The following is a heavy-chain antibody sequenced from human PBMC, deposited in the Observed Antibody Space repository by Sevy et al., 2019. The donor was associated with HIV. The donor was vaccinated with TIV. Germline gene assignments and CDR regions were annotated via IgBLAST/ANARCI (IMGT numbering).Heavy chain of an antibody. CDR1: GFTFSSYG. V-gene: IGHV3-21*01. CDR2: ISSSSNYI. D-gene: IGHD2-2*01. Sequence: GGSLRLSCAVSGFTFSSYGMSWVRQAPGKGLEWVSSISSSSNYIYYGDSVKGRFTISRDNAKNSLYLQMNSLRADDTAVYYCARDGGCSSTACLLYFDYWGQGTLVTVSS. CDR3: ARDGGCSSTACLLYFDY. J-gene: IGHJ4*02.